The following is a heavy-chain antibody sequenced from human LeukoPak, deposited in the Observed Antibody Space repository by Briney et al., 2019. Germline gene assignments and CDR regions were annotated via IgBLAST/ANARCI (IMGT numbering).Heavy chain of an antibody. CDR3: LFSIFQH. CDR2: IKSKTDGETI. CDR1: GFTFSDAW. Sequence: KTGGSLRLSCAASGFTFSDAWMSWVRQAPGKGLEWVGRIKSKTDGETIDYATPMKDRFRISRDDSKNTLYLQMNSLKTEDTAVYYCLFSIFQHWGQGTLVTVSS. V-gene: IGHV3-15*01. D-gene: IGHD3-10*02. J-gene: IGHJ1*01.